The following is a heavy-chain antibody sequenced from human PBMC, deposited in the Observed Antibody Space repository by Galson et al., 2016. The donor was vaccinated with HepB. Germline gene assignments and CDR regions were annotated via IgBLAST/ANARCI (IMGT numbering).Heavy chain of an antibody. CDR2: IYGGGAS. D-gene: IGHD3-22*01. J-gene: IGHJ4*02. V-gene: IGHV3-53*04. CDR3: ARHRGYYFDS. CDR1: GFNVTNKY. Sequence: SLRLSCAASGFNVTNKYMSWVRQAPGKGLEWVSVIYGGGASYYTDPVTGRFTISRHNSKNTLFLQITSRRPEDTAVYYCARHRGYYFDSWGQGTRVTVSS.